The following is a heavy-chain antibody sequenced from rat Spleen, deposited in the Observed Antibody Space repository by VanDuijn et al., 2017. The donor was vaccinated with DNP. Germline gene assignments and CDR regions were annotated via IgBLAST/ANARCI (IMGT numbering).Heavy chain of an antibody. Sequence: EVQLVESGGGLVQPGRSLKLSCAASGFTFSDYAMAWVRQAPKKGLEWVASITNTGGSTYYPDSVKGRFSLSRDNAKSTLYLQVNSLRSEDTAIYYCARGPNYGGYADYFDYWGQGVMVTVSS. J-gene: IGHJ2*01. D-gene: IGHD1-11*01. V-gene: IGHV5-17*01. CDR1: GFTFSDYA. CDR2: ITNTGGST. CDR3: ARGPNYGGYADYFDY.